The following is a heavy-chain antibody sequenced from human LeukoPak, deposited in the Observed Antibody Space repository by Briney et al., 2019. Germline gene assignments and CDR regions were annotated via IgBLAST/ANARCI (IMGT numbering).Heavy chain of an antibody. CDR3: ARVGRGSYLDY. J-gene: IGHJ4*02. Sequence: ASVKVSCKASGYTFTSYYMRWVRQAPGQGLEWMGIINPSSGSTSYAQKFQGRVTMTRDTSTSTVYMELSSLRSEDTAVYYCARVGRGSYLDYWGQGTLVTVSS. V-gene: IGHV1-46*01. CDR2: INPSSGST. D-gene: IGHD1-26*01. CDR1: GYTFTSYY.